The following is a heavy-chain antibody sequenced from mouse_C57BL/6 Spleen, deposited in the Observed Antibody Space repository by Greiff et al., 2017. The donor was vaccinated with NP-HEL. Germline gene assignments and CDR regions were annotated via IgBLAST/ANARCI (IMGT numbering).Heavy chain of an antibody. D-gene: IGHD3-2*02. CDR1: GYTFTSYW. CDR2: IYPGSGST. V-gene: IGHV1-55*01. CDR3: ARSSGYDYYAMDY. J-gene: IGHJ4*01. Sequence: QVQLQQPGAELVKPGASVKMSCKASGYTFTSYWITWVKQRPGQGLEWIGDIYPGSGSTNYNEKFKSKATLTVDTSSSTAYMQLSSLTSEDSAVYYCARSSGYDYYAMDYWGQGTSVTVSS.